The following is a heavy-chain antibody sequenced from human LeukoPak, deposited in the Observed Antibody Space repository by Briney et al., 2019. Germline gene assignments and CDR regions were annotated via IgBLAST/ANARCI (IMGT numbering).Heavy chain of an antibody. CDR3: ARDGHNYYFDS. CDR1: GITLSSNY. CDR2: LYEGGST. J-gene: IGHJ4*02. Sequence: GGSLTLSCAASGITLSSNYMSWVRQAPGKGLEWVSALYEGGSTFYADSVRGRVTISRDNSKNMMYLQVNSLRAEDTAVYYCARDGHNYYFDSWGQGTLVTVSS. D-gene: IGHD5-24*01. V-gene: IGHV3-53*01.